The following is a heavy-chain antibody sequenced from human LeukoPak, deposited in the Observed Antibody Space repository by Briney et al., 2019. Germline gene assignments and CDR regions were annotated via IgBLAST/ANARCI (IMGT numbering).Heavy chain of an antibody. CDR1: AFTFSSYG. D-gene: IGHD2-2*01. J-gene: IGHJ5*02. V-gene: IGHV3-30*02. Sequence: PGGSLRLSCAASAFTFSSYGIHWVRQAPGKGLEWVAFIRSDGSNKYYADSVKGRFTISRDNSKNTLYLQMNSLRAEDTAVYYCAKDGSQYCSSTICSDNWFDPWGQGTLVTVSS. CDR2: IRSDGSNK. CDR3: AKDGSQYCSSTICSDNWFDP.